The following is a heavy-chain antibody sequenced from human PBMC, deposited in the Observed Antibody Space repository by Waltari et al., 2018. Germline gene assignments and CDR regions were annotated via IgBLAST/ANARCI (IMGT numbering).Heavy chain of an antibody. V-gene: IGHV4-59*01. CDR1: GGSFNNDY. J-gene: IGHJ5*02. D-gene: IGHD3-3*01. CDR2: MFHTRKA. CDR3: ARVGTQLYGVLTRRWFDP. Sequence: QVHLQESGPGLVKPSETLSLTCTVSGGSFNNDYWGWIRQPPGKGLEWIGHMFHTRKAYYNPSLKTRVTMPGDTPKEKLSLNLISVTAVDTAVYYCARVGTQLYGVLTRRWFDPWGQGTLVAVSS.